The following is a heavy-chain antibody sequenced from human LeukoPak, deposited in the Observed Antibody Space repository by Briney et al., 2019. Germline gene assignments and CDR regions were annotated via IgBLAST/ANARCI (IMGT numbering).Heavy chain of an antibody. CDR3: ARDRSQISGGVVYYYYMDV. CDR1: GGTFSSYA. CDR2: IIPIFGTA. Sequence: SVKVSCKASGGTFSSYAISWVRQAPGQGLEWMGGIIPIFGTANYAQKFKGRVTITTDESTSSAYMELSSLRSEDTAVYYCARDRSQISGGVVYYYYMDVWGKGTTVTVSS. V-gene: IGHV1-69*05. J-gene: IGHJ6*03. D-gene: IGHD2-15*01.